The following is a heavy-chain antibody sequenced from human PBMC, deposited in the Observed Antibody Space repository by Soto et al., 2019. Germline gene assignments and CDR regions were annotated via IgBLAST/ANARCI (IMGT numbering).Heavy chain of an antibody. V-gene: IGHV4-39*01. CDR2: IYYSGST. Sequence: QLQLQESGPGLVKPSETLSLTCTVSGGSISSSSYYWGWIRQPPGKGLEWIGSIYYSGSTYYNPYLKSRVTISVDTSKNQFSLKLSSVTAADTAVYYCARHPNQPYYYGSGSYFDYWGQGTLVTVSS. D-gene: IGHD3-10*01. J-gene: IGHJ4*02. CDR1: GGSISSSSYY. CDR3: ARHPNQPYYYGSGSYFDY.